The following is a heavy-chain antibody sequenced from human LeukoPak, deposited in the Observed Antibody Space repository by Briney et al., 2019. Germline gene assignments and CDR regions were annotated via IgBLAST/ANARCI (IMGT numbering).Heavy chain of an antibody. CDR3: ARDVDRSGPGDV. D-gene: IGHD3-22*01. CDR1: GYTFTGYY. CDR2: INPNSGGT. V-gene: IGHV1-2*02. Sequence: ASVKVSCKASGYTFTGYYMHWVRQAPGQGLEWMGWINPNSGGTNYAQKFQGRVTMTRDTSISTAYMELSRLRSDDTAVYYCARDVDRSGPGDVWGKGTTVTVSS. J-gene: IGHJ6*04.